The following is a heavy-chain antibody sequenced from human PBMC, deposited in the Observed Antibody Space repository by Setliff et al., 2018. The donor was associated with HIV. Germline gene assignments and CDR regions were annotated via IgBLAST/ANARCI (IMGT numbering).Heavy chain of an antibody. CDR2: IYTSGGT. D-gene: IGHD3-22*01. Sequence: SETLSLTCSVSGDSISSGASYWSWIRQPAGKGLEWIGRIYTSGGTNYSPSLKSRVSMSVDTSKNQFSLKLNSVTAADTAVYYCARDRSYYDSGGYYYAGWFDPWGQGTLVTVSS. J-gene: IGHJ5*02. CDR1: GDSISSGASY. CDR3: ARDRSYYDSGGYYYAGWFDP. V-gene: IGHV4-61*02.